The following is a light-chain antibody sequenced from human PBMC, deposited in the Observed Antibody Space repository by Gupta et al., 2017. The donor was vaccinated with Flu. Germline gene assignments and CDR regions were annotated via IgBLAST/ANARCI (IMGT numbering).Light chain of an antibody. CDR1: SSNIGAGYD. V-gene: IGLV1-40*01. J-gene: IGLJ3*02. CDR3: QSYDSSLSGSV. CDR2: GNS. Sequence: QSVLTQPPSVSGAPGQRVTISCTGSSSNIGAGYDVHWYQQLPGTAPKRLIYGNSNRPSGVPDRFSGSKSGTAASLAITGLQAEDEADYYCQSYDSSLSGSVFGGGTKRTVL.